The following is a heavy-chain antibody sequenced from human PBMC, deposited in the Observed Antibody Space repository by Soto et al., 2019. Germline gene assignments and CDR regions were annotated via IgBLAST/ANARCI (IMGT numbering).Heavy chain of an antibody. CDR2: IYYSGST. Sequence: TSETLSLTCTVSGGSISSGGYSWTWIRQHPGKGLEWIGYIYYSGSTYYKPSLKSRVTISVDTSKNQLSLKLSSVTAADTAVYYCARSQYYYDSSGYYFQAFDIWGQGTMVTVSS. CDR3: ARSQYYYDSSGYYFQAFDI. D-gene: IGHD3-22*01. CDR1: GGSISSGGYS. V-gene: IGHV4-31*03. J-gene: IGHJ3*02.